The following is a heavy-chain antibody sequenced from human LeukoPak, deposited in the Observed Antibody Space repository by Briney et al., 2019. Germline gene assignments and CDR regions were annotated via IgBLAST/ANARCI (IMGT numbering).Heavy chain of an antibody. CDR3: TRDSGGQRRYFDL. V-gene: IGHV3-74*01. D-gene: IGHD3-16*01. Sequence: GGSLRLSCAASGFTFNSYLMDWVRQAPGKGLVCVSRINGDGGTPSYADSVKGRFTISRDNAKNTLYLQMNTLRAEDTAVYYCTRDSGGQRRYFDLWGRGTLVTVSS. J-gene: IGHJ2*01. CDR1: GFTFNSYL. CDR2: INGDGGTP.